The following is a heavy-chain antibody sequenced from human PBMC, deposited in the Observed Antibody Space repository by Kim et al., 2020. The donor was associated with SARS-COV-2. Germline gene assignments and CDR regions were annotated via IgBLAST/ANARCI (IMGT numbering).Heavy chain of an antibody. D-gene: IGHD1-20*01. CDR3: ARAPQWYNDY. CDR1: GGSFSTSY. Sequence: SETLSLTCAVYGGSFSTSYWSWVRQPPGKGLEWIGEINHSGSAHYNPSFKSRITISVGRSKNQFSLKLTSVTAADTAVYYCARAPQWYNDYGAQGTLAT. CDR2: INHSGSA. J-gene: IGHJ4*02. V-gene: IGHV4-34*01.